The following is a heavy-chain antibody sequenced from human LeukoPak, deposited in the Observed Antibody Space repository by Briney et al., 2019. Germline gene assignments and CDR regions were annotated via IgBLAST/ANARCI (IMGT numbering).Heavy chain of an antibody. V-gene: IGHV3-7*05. CDR2: IKEDGSEK. J-gene: IGHJ4*02. CDR1: GFTFRSYW. Sequence: GGSLRLSCAASGFTFRSYWMSWVRQAPGKGLEWVANIKEDGSEKYYVDSVKGRFTISRDNAKNSLYLQMDSLGAEDTAAYYCARVAGSKSIDSWGQGTLVTVSS. CDR3: ARVAGSKSIDS. D-gene: IGHD2-15*01.